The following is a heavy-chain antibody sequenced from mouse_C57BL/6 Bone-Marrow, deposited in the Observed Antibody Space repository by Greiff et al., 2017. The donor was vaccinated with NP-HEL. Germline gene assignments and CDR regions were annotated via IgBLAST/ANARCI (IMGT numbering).Heavy chain of an antibody. CDR3: ASTTVGRGYFDV. Sequence: VQLQESGAELARPGASVKLSCKASGYTFTSYGISWVKQRTGQGLEWIGEIYPRSGNTYYNEKFKGKATLTADKSSSTAYMELRSLTSEDSAVYFCASTTVGRGYFDVWGTGTTVTVSS. V-gene: IGHV1-81*01. J-gene: IGHJ1*03. CDR2: IYPRSGNT. D-gene: IGHD1-1*01. CDR1: GYTFTSYG.